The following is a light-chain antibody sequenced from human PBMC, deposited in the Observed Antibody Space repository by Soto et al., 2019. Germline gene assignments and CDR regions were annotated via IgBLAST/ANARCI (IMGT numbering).Light chain of an antibody. CDR1: PSITNF. J-gene: IGKJ5*01. Sequence: PGERATLSCRASPSITNFLAWYRQKPGQAPSLLIYGAFNRATGIPARFSGSGSGTDFTLTISSLEPEDSAIYYCQQRNIWPPVTFGQGTRLEIK. V-gene: IGKV3-11*01. CDR2: GAF. CDR3: QQRNIWPPVT.